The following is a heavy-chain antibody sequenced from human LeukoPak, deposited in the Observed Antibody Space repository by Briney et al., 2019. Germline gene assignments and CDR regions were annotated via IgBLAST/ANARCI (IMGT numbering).Heavy chain of an antibody. D-gene: IGHD3-10*01. Sequence: SETLSLTCTVSGGSSSSSSYYWGWIRQPPGKGLEWIGSIYYRGSTYYNPSLKSRVTISVDTSKNQFSLKLSSVTAADTAVYYCAGEGWSPYFDYWGQGTLVTVSS. CDR3: AGEGWSPYFDY. CDR1: GGSSSSSSYY. V-gene: IGHV4-39*01. CDR2: IYYRGST. J-gene: IGHJ4*02.